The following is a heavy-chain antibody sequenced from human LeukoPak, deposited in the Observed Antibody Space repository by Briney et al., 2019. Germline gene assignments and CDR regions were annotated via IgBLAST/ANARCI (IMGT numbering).Heavy chain of an antibody. CDR2: IYTSGST. CDR3: ARHKYYGSGSPFDY. Sequence: SETLSLTCTVSGGSISSYYWSWIRQPAGKGLEWIGRIYTSGSTNYNPSLKSRVTMSVDTSKNQFSLKLSSVTAADTAVYYCARHKYYGSGSPFDYWGQGTLVTVSS. V-gene: IGHV4-4*07. CDR1: GGSISSYY. J-gene: IGHJ4*02. D-gene: IGHD3-10*01.